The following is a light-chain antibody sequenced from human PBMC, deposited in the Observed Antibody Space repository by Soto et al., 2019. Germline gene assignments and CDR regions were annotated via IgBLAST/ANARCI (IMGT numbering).Light chain of an antibody. V-gene: IGKV1-16*02. J-gene: IGKJ1*01. CDR1: QNIRYY. Sequence: DIQMTQSPSSLSASVGDRVTITCRASQNIRYYVAWFQQKPGRAPESLIYAASTLQSGVPSKFSGSGSGTDFSLTISSLQPEDCATYYCQQYHSYPRTFGQGTKVEI. CDR2: AAS. CDR3: QQYHSYPRT.